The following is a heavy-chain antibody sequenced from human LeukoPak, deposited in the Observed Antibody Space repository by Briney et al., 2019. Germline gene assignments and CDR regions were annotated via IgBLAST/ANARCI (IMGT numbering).Heavy chain of an antibody. V-gene: IGHV1-18*04. CDR2: ISAYNGNT. J-gene: IGHJ4*02. CDR1: GYTFTSYG. CDR3: ARDRSVPYSPGGDY. Sequence: ASVTVSCKASGYTFTSYGTSWVRHAPGQGLEWMGWISAYNGNTNYAQKLQGRVTMTTDTSTSTAYMELRSLRSDDTAVYYCARDRSVPYSPGGDYWGQGTLVTVSS. D-gene: IGHD5-18*01.